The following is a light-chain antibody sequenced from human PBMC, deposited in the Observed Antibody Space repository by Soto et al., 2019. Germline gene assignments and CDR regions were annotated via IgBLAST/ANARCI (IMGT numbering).Light chain of an antibody. V-gene: IGLV1-44*01. CDR3: ATWHDSFYV. Sequence: QSVLTQPPSASGTPGQRVTVSCYGSTSDIGTNAVNWFRHLPGTAPRLLIYTNNQRPSGVPDRFSGSKSGTSASLAISGLQSEDEADYYCATWHDSFYVFGTGTKLTVL. CDR1: TSDIGTNA. J-gene: IGLJ1*01. CDR2: TNN.